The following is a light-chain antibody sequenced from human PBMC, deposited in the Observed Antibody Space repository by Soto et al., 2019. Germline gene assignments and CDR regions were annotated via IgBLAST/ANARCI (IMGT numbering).Light chain of an antibody. J-gene: IGLJ1*01. CDR3: TSSTTDSLYV. CDR1: SSDVGGSNY. CDR2: KVS. V-gene: IGLV2-14*01. Sequence: QSVLTQPASVSGYSGQSITISCTGTSSDVGGSNYVSWYQQYPGKVPKLLINKVSNRPSGVSNRFSGSKSAYTASLTISGLQAEDEADYFCTSSTTDSLYVFGTGTKVTVL.